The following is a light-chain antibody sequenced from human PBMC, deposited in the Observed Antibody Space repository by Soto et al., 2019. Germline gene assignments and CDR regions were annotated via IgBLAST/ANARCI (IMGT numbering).Light chain of an antibody. CDR1: QSVSSY. Sequence: EIVLTQSPATLSLSPGERATLSCRASQSVSSYLAWCQQKPGQAPRLLIYDASNRATGIPARFSGSGSETDFTLTISSLEPEDFAVYYCQQRSNWPPYTFGQGTKLEIK. CDR3: QQRSNWPPYT. CDR2: DAS. J-gene: IGKJ2*01. V-gene: IGKV3-11*01.